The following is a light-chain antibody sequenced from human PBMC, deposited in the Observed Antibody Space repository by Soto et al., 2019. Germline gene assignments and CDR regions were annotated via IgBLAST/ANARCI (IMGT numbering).Light chain of an antibody. CDR2: AAS. CDR3: QQYNIHST. CDR1: QGIDSS. Sequence: AILLTQSPSSLSASVGDRVTITCRASQGIDSSFAWYQQKPGKAPKLLIYAASSLQSGVPSRFSGSGSGTDFTLTISSLQPEDFATYYCQQYNIHSTFGQGTKLESK. V-gene: IGKV1-13*02. J-gene: IGKJ2*01.